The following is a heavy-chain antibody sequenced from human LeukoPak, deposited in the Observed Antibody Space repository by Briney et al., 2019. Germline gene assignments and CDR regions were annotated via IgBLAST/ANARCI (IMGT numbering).Heavy chain of an antibody. J-gene: IGHJ6*03. CDR1: GGSISSGGYY. V-gene: IGHV4-31*03. D-gene: IGHD6-19*01. CDR3: ARALRSGWYYMDV. Sequence: SQTLSLTCTVSGGSISSGGYYWSWIRQHPGKGLEWIGYIYYSGSTYYNPSLKSRVTISVDTSKNQFSLKLSSVTAADTAVYYCARALRSGWYYMDVWGKGTTVTVSS. CDR2: IYYSGST.